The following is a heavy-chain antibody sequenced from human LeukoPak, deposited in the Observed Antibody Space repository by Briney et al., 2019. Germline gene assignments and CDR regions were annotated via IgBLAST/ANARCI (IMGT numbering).Heavy chain of an antibody. CDR3: ARGAVLRIVGATLRAFDI. D-gene: IGHD1-26*01. V-gene: IGHV3-30*04. CDR1: GFTFSSYA. CDR2: ISYDGSNK. Sequence: PTGGSLRLSCAASGFTFSSYAMHWVRQAPGKGLEWVAVISYDGSNKYYADSVKGRFTISRDNSKNTLYLQMNSLRAEDTAVYYCARGAVLRIVGATLRAFDIRGQGTMVTVSS. J-gene: IGHJ3*02.